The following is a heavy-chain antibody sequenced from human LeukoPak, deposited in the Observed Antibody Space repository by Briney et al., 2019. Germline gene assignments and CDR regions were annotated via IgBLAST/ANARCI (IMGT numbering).Heavy chain of an antibody. CDR2: IYSSGTT. D-gene: IGHD6-19*01. J-gene: IGHJ5*02. Sequence: PSETLSLTCTVSGDAISSGYYQWIWIRQPAGKGLEWIGRIYSSGTTNYNPSLKRRVTISVDASKNQFSLKLDSVAAADTAVYYCARAITDSSGKYRLDPWGQGTLVTVSS. V-gene: IGHV4-61*02. CDR3: ARAITDSSGKYRLDP. CDR1: GDAISSGYYQ.